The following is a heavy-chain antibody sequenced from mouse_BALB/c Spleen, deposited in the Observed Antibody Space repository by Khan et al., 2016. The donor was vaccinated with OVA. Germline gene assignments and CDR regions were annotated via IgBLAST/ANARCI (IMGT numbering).Heavy chain of an antibody. J-gene: IGHJ4*01. V-gene: IGHV3-2*02. CDR2: ISSTGST. CDR1: GYSITSDYA. CDR3: ARSLYYSYGYDLDY. Sequence: EVQLQESGPGLVKPSQSLSLTCTVTGYSITSDYAWNWIRQFPGNTLEWVGYISSTGSTSSNPSLKSRISITRDTSKNQFFLQLRSVTSEDTAKYYCARSLYYSYGYDLDYWGRGTSVTVSS. D-gene: IGHD2-14*01.